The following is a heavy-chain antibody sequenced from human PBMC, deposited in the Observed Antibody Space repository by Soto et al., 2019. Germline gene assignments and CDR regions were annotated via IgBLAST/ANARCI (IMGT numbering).Heavy chain of an antibody. V-gene: IGHV4-38-2*02. Sequence: SETLSLTCGVSGFSIQTSYFWGWIRQPPGKGLEWIGLISHSGRAISHPSFASRATISLDTTNNAFSLTLKSVTAADTAVYYCAREERKGIISWFDPWGQGTPVTVSS. CDR3: AREERKGIISWFDP. J-gene: IGHJ5*02. CDR2: ISHSGRA. D-gene: IGHD2-21*01. CDR1: GFSIQTSYF.